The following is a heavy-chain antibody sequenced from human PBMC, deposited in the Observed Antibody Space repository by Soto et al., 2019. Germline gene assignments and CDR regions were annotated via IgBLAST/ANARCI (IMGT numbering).Heavy chain of an antibody. CDR1: GFDFSDSY. D-gene: IGHD2-8*01. Sequence: QAHLVESGGGLVRPGGSLRLSCAASGFDFSDSYMDWIRQAPGKGLEWLSYINTGSSARYYADSVKGRFTISRDNAKNSLFLQMSNLRAEDTAIYYCVRDNTNGVQNIDIWGQGVLVTVSS. J-gene: IGHJ4*02. CDR3: VRDNTNGVQNIDI. CDR2: INTGSSAR. V-gene: IGHV3-11*01.